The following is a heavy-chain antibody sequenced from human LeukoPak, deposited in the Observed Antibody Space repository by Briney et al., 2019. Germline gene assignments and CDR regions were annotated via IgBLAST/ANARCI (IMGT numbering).Heavy chain of an antibody. CDR1: GGSFSGYY. D-gene: IGHD3-9*01. Sequence: PSETLSLTCAVYGGSFSGYYWSWIRQPPGKGLEWIGEINHSGSTNYNPYLKSRVTISVDTSKNQFSLKLSSVTAADTAVYYCARGPPPVLRYFDWLSRMFDYWGQGTLVTVSS. V-gene: IGHV4-34*01. CDR2: INHSGST. J-gene: IGHJ4*02. CDR3: ARGPPPVLRYFDWLSRMFDY.